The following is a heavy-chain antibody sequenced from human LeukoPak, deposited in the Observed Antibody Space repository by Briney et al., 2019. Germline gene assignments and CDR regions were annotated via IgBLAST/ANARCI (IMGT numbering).Heavy chain of an antibody. CDR1: GGSFSGYH. Sequence: SETLSLTCAVYGGSFSGYHWSWIRQPPGKGLEWIGEINHSGSTNYNPSLKSRVTISVDTSKNQFSLELSSVTAADTAVYYCARGRQDVTMIVVVMTAVSYYLDVWGKGTTVTVS. CDR2: INHSGST. CDR3: ARGRQDVTMIVVVMTAVSYYLDV. V-gene: IGHV4-34*01. D-gene: IGHD3-22*01. J-gene: IGHJ6*03.